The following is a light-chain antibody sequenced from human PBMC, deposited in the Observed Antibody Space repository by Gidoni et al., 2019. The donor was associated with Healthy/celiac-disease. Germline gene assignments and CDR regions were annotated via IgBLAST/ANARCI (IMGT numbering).Light chain of an antibody. V-gene: IGKV3-20*01. Sequence: IVLTQSPGTLSLSPGERATLSCRASQSVSSSYLAWYQQKPGQAPRLLIHGASSRATGIPDRFSGSGSGTDFTLTISRLEPEDFAVYYCQQYGSSPQTFXXXTKVEIE. J-gene: IGKJ1*01. CDR3: QQYGSSPQT. CDR1: QSVSSSY. CDR2: GAS.